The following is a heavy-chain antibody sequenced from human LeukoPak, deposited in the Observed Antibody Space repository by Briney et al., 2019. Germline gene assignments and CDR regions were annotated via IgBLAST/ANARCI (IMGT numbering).Heavy chain of an antibody. V-gene: IGHV3-66*01. J-gene: IGHJ4*02. CDR2: LYSGGST. CDR3: ARGWGSFDY. CDR1: GFTLNNYA. D-gene: IGHD7-27*01. Sequence: TGGSLRLSCDASGFTLNNYAMSWLRQAPGKGLEWVSVLYSGGSTYYADSVKGRFTISRDNSKNTLYLQMNSLRAEDTVVYYCARGWGSFDYWGQGTLVTVSS.